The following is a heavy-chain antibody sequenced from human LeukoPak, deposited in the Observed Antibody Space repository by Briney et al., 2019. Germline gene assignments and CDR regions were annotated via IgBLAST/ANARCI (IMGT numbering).Heavy chain of an antibody. D-gene: IGHD4-17*01. Sequence: PSGTLSLTCGVSGGFISSGNWWSWVRQPPGKGLEWIGEIYHSGSTNYNPSLKSRVTVSVDKSKNQFSLNLSSVTAADTAVYYCARHGDYQYYYYYYGMDVWGQGTTVTVSS. V-gene: IGHV4-4*02. CDR1: GGFISSGNW. CDR3: ARHGDYQYYYYYYGMDV. CDR2: IYHSGST. J-gene: IGHJ6*02.